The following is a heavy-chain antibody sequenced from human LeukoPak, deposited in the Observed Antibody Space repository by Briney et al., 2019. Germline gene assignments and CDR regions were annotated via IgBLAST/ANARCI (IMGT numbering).Heavy chain of an antibody. V-gene: IGHV4-59*08. J-gene: IGHJ4*02. CDR3: ARQGNSPFDY. CDR2: IYYSGST. CDR1: GDSISSYY. Sequence: SETLSLTCIVSGDSISSYYWSWIRQPPGKGLEWIGYIYYSGSTNYNPSLKSRVTISVDTSKNQFSLKLSSVTAADTAVYYCARQGNSPFDYWGQGTLVTVSS. D-gene: IGHD2-21*01.